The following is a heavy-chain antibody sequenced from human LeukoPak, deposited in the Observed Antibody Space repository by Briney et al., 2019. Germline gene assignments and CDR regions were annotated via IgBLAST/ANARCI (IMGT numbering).Heavy chain of an antibody. CDR1: GGTFSSYA. Sequence: SVKVSCKASGGTFSSYAISWVQQAPGQGLEWMGRIIPIFGTANYAQKFQGRVTITTDESTSTAYMELSSLRSEDTAVYYCARALSLAAYCGGDCDRNWYFDLWGRGTLVTVSS. J-gene: IGHJ2*01. CDR2: IIPIFGTA. CDR3: ARALSLAAYCGGDCDRNWYFDL. V-gene: IGHV1-69*05. D-gene: IGHD2-21*02.